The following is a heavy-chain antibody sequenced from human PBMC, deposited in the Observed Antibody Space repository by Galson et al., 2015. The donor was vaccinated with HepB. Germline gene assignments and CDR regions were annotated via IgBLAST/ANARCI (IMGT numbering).Heavy chain of an antibody. D-gene: IGHD3-22*01. CDR3: ARLPYYYDSSGYAFDI. V-gene: IGHV5-51*03. Sequence: QSGAEVKKPGESPKISCKGSGYSFTSYWIGWVRQMPGKGLEWMGIIYPGDSDTRYSPSFQGQVTISADKSISTAYLQWSSLKASDTAMYYCARLPYYYDSSGYAFDIWGQGTMVTVSS. CDR2: IYPGDSDT. CDR1: GYSFTSYW. J-gene: IGHJ3*02.